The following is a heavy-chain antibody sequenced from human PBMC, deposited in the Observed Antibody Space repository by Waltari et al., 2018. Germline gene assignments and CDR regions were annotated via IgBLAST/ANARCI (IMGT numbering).Heavy chain of an antibody. J-gene: IGHJ4*02. V-gene: IGHV3-33*01. D-gene: IGHD6-13*01. CDR2: IWYDGSNK. CDR3: ARDFAPGGIAAAGI. Sequence: QVQLVESGGGVVQPGRSLRRSCAASGFTFSSYGMHWVRKAPGKGLEWVAVIWYDGSNKYYADSVKGRFTISRDNSKNTLYLQMNSLRAEDTAVYYCARDFAPGGIAAAGIWGQGTLVTVSS. CDR1: GFTFSSYG.